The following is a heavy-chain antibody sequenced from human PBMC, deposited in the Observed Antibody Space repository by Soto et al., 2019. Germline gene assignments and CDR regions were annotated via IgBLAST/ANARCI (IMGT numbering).Heavy chain of an antibody. CDR3: ARDSREYSSPYYFDY. CDR1: GGSISSYY. CDR2: IYYSGST. D-gene: IGHD6-6*01. V-gene: IGHV4-59*01. Sequence: SETLSLTCTVSGGSISSYYWSWIRQPPGKGLEWIGYIYYSGSTNYNPSLKSRVTISVDTSKNQFSLKLSSVTAADTAVYYCARDSREYSSPYYFDYWGQGTLVTVSS. J-gene: IGHJ4*02.